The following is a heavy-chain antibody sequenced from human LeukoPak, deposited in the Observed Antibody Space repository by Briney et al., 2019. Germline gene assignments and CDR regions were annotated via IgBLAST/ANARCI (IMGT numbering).Heavy chain of an antibody. D-gene: IGHD3-10*01. CDR3: AKGGFGRPFDY. CDR2: ISGSGGST. CDR1: GFTFSRYG. V-gene: IGHV3-23*01. J-gene: IGHJ4*02. Sequence: PGGSLRLSCAASGFTFSRYGMSWVRQAPGKGLEWVSVISGSGGSTYYVDSVQGRFTISRDNSKNTLFLQMDSLRAEDTAVYYCAKGGFGRPFDYWGQGTLVTVSS.